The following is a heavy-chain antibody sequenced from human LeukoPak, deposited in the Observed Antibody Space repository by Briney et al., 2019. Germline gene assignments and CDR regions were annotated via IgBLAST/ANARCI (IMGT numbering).Heavy chain of an antibody. D-gene: IGHD2-2*01. CDR1: GYTFTGYY. CDR2: INPNSGGT. Sequence: ASVKVSCKASGYTFTGYYMHWVRQAPGQGLEWMGWINPNSGGTNYAQKLQGRVTMTTDTSTSTAYMELRSLRSDDTAVYYCARDRPCSSTSCYGYGDAFDIWGQGTMVTVSS. CDR3: ARDRPCSSTSCYGYGDAFDI. V-gene: IGHV1-2*02. J-gene: IGHJ3*02.